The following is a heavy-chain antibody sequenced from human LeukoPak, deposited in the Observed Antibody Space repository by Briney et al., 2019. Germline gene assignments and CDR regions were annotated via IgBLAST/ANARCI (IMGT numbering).Heavy chain of an antibody. D-gene: IGHD6-13*01. J-gene: IGHJ4*02. Sequence: SVKVSCKASGGTFSSYAISWVRQAPGQGLEWMGGIIPIFGTANYAQKFQGRVTITADESTSTAYMELSSLRSEDTAVYYCARDLTPPPAAGTGGVFDYWGQGTLVTVSS. CDR3: ARDLTPPPAAGTGGVFDY. CDR1: GGTFSSYA. V-gene: IGHV1-69*13. CDR2: IIPIFGTA.